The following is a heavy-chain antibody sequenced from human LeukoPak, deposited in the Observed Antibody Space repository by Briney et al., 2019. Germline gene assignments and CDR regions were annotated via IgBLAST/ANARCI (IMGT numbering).Heavy chain of an antibody. CDR1: GGSISSNNW. V-gene: IGHV4-4*02. CDR3: ARVNINNWHSCDY. CDR2: IYHSGSP. D-gene: IGHD1-1*01. J-gene: IGHJ4*02. Sequence: PSETLSLTCAVSGGSISSNNWWGWVRQPPGKGLEWIGEIYHSGSPNYDPSLKSRVTISVDKSRNHFSLNLSSVTAADTAVYYCARVNINNWHSCDYWGQGTLVTVSS.